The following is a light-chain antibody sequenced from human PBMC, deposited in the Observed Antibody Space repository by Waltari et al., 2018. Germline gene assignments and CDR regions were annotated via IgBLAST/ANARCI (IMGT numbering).Light chain of an antibody. J-gene: IGKJ4*01. CDR3: QQTYDTPLT. V-gene: IGKV1-39*01. Sequence: DIQMTQASSSLSASVGDRVNITCRARRSVSIYLNWYQQKPGKAPNLLIYATSALQTGVPSRFSGSGSGTDFTLTITNLQPEDFGIYYCQQTYDTPLTFGAGTKVQLK. CDR2: ATS. CDR1: RSVSIY.